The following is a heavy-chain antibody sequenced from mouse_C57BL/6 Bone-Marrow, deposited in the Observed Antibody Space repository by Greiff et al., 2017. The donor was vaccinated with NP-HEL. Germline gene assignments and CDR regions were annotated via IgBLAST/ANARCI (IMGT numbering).Heavy chain of an antibody. D-gene: IGHD1-1*01. Sequence: QVQLQQSGPELVKPGASVKISCKASGYAFSSSWMNWVKQRPGKGLEWIGRIYPGDGDTNYNGKFKGKATLTADKSSSTAYMQLSSLTSEDSAVYFCAYYGSSYDYARDYWGQGTSVTVSS. V-gene: IGHV1-82*01. CDR3: AYYGSSYDYARDY. CDR1: GYAFSSSW. CDR2: IYPGDGDT. J-gene: IGHJ4*01.